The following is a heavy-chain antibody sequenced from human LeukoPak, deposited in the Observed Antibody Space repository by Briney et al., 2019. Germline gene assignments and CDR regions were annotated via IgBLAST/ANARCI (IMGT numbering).Heavy chain of an antibody. V-gene: IGHV3-7*01. CDR3: ARECRGNYDFWSGYYTGILDY. J-gene: IGHJ4*02. CDR2: IKQVGSEK. Sequence: PGGSLRLSCAASGFTFSMYCMSSVRQAPGEGREWVANIKQVGSEKYYVDSVKGRFTISRDNAKNSLYLQMNSLRAEDTAVYYCARECRGNYDFWSGYYTGILDYWGQGTLVTVSS. D-gene: IGHD3-3*01. CDR1: GFTFSMYC.